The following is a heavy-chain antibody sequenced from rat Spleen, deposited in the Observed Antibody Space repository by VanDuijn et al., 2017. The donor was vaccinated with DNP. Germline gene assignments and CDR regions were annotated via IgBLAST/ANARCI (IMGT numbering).Heavy chain of an antibody. CDR1: GFTFSNYG. V-gene: IGHV5-19*01. CDR3: TRDISGLFDY. Sequence: EVQLVESGGGLVQPGRSLKLSCAASGFTFSNYGMHWIRQAPTKGLEWVASISPSGGSTYYRDSLKGRFTISRDNAKSSLYLQMNSLRSEDTANYYCTRDISGLFDYWGQGVMVTVSS. J-gene: IGHJ2*01. CDR2: ISPSGGST. D-gene: IGHD1-1*01.